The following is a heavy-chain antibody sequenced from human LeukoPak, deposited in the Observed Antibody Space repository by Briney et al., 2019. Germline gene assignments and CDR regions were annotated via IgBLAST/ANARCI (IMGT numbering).Heavy chain of an antibody. Sequence: KSSETLSLTCTVSGGSISSYYWSWIRQPPGKGLEWIGYIYDSGSTNYNPSLQSRVTISIDPSKNQFSLKLSSLTAADTAVYFCARDAYSSSWNYFDYWGQGTLVTVSS. CDR3: ARDAYSSSWNYFDY. V-gene: IGHV4-59*01. J-gene: IGHJ4*02. CDR2: IYDSGST. D-gene: IGHD6-13*01. CDR1: GGSISSYY.